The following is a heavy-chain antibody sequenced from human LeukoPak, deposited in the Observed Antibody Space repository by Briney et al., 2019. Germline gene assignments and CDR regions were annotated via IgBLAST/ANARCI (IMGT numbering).Heavy chain of an antibody. CDR2: ISYDGSNK. J-gene: IGHJ4*02. CDR3: AKLAGVTTVVTHDFDY. V-gene: IGHV3-30*18. D-gene: IGHD4-23*01. CDR1: GFTFSSYG. Sequence: GGSLRLCCAASGFTFSSYGMHWVRQAPGKGLEWVAVISYDGSNKYYADSVKGRFTISRDNSKNTLYLQMNSLRAEDTAVYYCAKLAGVTTVVTHDFDYWGQGTLVTVSS.